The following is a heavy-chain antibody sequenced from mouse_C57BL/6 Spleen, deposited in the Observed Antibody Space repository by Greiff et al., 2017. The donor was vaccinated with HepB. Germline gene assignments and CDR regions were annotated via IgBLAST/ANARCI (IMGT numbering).Heavy chain of an antibody. J-gene: IGHJ2*01. V-gene: IGHV1-81*01. Sequence: VKLVESGAELARPGASVKLSCKASGYTFTSYGISWVKQRTGQGLEWIGEIYPRSGNTYYNEKFKGKATLTADKSSSAAYMELRSLTSEDSAVYFCASRDGYGFDYWGQGTTLTVSS. CDR1: GYTFTSYG. D-gene: IGHD2-2*01. CDR2: IYPRSGNT. CDR3: ASRDGYGFDY.